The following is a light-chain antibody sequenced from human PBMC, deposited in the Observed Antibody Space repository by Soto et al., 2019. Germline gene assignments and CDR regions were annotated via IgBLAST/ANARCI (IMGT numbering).Light chain of an antibody. CDR1: QSVSSY. CDR2: DAS. Sequence: EIVLTHSPATLSLSPGERATLSCRASQSVSSYLAWYQQKPGQAPRLLIYDASNRATGIPARFSGSGSGTDFTLTISSLEPEDFAVYYSQQRSNWPPDTWTFGQGTKVEIK. J-gene: IGKJ1*01. CDR3: QQRSNWPPDTWT. V-gene: IGKV3-11*01.